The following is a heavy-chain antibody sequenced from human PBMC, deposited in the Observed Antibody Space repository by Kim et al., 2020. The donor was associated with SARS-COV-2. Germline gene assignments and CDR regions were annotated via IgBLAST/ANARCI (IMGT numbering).Heavy chain of an antibody. CDR3: AKTTARSGWWSVDY. J-gene: IGHJ4*02. CDR2: IWYDGSNK. CDR1: GFTFSSYA. Sequence: GGSLRLSCAASGFTFSSYAMHWVRQAPGKGLEWVAVIWYDGSNKYYADSVKGRFTISRDNSKNTLYLQMNSLRAEDTAVYYCAKTTARSGWWSVDYWGQG. V-gene: IGHV3-33*06. D-gene: IGHD6-19*01.